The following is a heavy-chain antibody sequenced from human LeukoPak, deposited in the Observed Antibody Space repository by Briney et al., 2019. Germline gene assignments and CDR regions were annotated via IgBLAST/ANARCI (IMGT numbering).Heavy chain of an antibody. CDR3: VRNWRFEDCSGGSCYSGSAFDI. CDR2: VYYSGST. Sequence: SETLSLTCTVSGGSIFSYYWSWIRQPPGKGLEWIGFVYYSGSTNYNPSLKSRVTISVDTSKNQFSLKLSSVTAADTAVYYCVRNWRFEDCSGGSCYSGSAFDIWGQGTMVTVSS. D-gene: IGHD2-15*01. J-gene: IGHJ3*02. CDR1: GGSIFSYY. V-gene: IGHV4-59*01.